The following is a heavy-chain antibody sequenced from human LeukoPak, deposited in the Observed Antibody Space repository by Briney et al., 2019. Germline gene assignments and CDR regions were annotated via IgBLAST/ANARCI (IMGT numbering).Heavy chain of an antibody. D-gene: IGHD6-19*01. CDR1: GYTFTGYY. Sequence: ASVKVSCKASGYTFTGYYMRWVRQAPGQGLEWMGWINPNSGGTNYAQKFQGRVTMTRDTSISTAYMELSRLRSDDTAAYYCARSRMYSSASGGFDYWGQGTLVTVSS. J-gene: IGHJ4*02. V-gene: IGHV1-2*02. CDR3: ARSRMYSSASGGFDY. CDR2: INPNSGGT.